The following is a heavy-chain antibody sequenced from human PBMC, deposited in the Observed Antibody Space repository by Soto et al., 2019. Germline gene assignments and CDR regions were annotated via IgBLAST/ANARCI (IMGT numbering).Heavy chain of an antibody. J-gene: IGHJ6*02. CDR1: RGTFSSYA. D-gene: IGHD2-2*01. V-gene: IGHV1-69*12. CDR2: IIPIFGTA. CDR3: ARHVPAAGYYYGMDV. Sequence: QVQLVQSGAEVKKPGSSVKVCCKASRGTFSSYAISWVRQAPGQGLEWMGGIIPIFGTANYAQKFQGRVTITADESTSTAYMELSSLRSEDTAVYHCARHVPAAGYYYGMDVWGQGTTVTVSS.